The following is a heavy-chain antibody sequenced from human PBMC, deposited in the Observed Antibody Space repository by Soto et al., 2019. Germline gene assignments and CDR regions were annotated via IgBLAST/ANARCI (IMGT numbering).Heavy chain of an antibody. J-gene: IGHJ5*02. CDR2: ISAYNGNT. V-gene: IGHV1-18*01. CDR3: ASTYCSGGSCHCNWFDP. D-gene: IGHD2-15*01. CDR1: GYTFTSYG. Sequence: QVQLVQSGAEVKKPGASVKVSCKASGYTFTSYGISWVRQAPGQGLEWMGWISAYNGNTNYAQKLQCRVTMTSDTSTSTVYMELRCRRSDDTAVYYCASTYCSGGSCHCNWFDPWGQGTLVTVS.